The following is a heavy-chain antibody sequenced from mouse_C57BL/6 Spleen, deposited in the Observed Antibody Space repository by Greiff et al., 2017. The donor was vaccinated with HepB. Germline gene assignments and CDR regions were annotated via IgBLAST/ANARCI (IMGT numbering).Heavy chain of an antibody. Sequence: EVKLMESGAELVRPGASVKLSCTASGFNIKDYYMHWVKQRPEQGLEWIGRIDPEDGDTEYAPKFQGKATMTADTSSNTAYLQLSSLTSEDTAVYYCTWLRRGGYYAMDYWGQGTSVTVSS. CDR1: GFNIKDYY. J-gene: IGHJ4*01. CDR2: IDPEDGDT. V-gene: IGHV14-1*01. D-gene: IGHD2-2*01. CDR3: TWLRRGGYYAMDY.